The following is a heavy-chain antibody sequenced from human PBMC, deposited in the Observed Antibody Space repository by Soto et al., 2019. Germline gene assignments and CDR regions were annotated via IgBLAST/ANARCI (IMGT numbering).Heavy chain of an antibody. D-gene: IGHD6-13*01. CDR3: ARDSLIAAAGTPYNWFDP. CDR1: GYTFTGYY. J-gene: IGHJ5*02. V-gene: IGHV1-2*04. Sequence: ASVKVSCKASGYTFTGYYMHWVRQAPGQGLEWMGWINPNSGGTNYAQKFQGWVTMTRDTSISTAYMELSRLRSDDTAVYYCARDSLIAAAGTPYNWFDPWGQGTLVTVSS. CDR2: INPNSGGT.